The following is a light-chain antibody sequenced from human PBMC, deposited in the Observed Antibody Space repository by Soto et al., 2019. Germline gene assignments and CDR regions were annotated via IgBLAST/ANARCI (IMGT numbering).Light chain of an antibody. CDR3: QQSDSLPIT. CDR1: QDISNY. J-gene: IGKJ5*01. Sequence: DIQMTQSPSSLSASVGDRVTITCRASQDISNYLNWYQQRPGKAPKLLIYDASNLERGVPSRFSGTRSGTHFIFAITSLQPEDVATYYCQQSDSLPITFGQGTRLEI. CDR2: DAS. V-gene: IGKV1-33*01.